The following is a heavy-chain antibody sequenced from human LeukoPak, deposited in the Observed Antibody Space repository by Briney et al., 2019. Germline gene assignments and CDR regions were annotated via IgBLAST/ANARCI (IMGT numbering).Heavy chain of an antibody. V-gene: IGHV4-39*07. CDR3: ARDQYYDVSTYYEIDY. CDR2: ASYSGNT. CDR1: GASISSSTYY. D-gene: IGHD3-22*01. J-gene: IGHJ4*02. Sequence: PSETLSLTCTVSGASISSSTYYWGWIRQPPGKGLEWIGSASYSGNTYYNPSLKSRVTILVDTSKNQFSLKMTSVTAADTAVYYCARDQYYDVSTYYEIDYWGQGTLVTFSS.